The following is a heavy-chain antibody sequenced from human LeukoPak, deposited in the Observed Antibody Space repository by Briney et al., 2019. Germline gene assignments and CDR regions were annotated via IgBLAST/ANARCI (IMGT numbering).Heavy chain of an antibody. Sequence: GESLRISCSGSGYISTSYWISWVRQMPGKGLEWRGRIDPSGSCTTYSPSFQGHVTISADKSINTAYLQRISLKASDTAMYYCARQALFSSTSLYWFDPWGQGTLVSVSS. CDR1: GYISTSYW. V-gene: IGHV5-10-1*01. J-gene: IGHJ5*02. D-gene: IGHD2-2*01. CDR2: IDPSGSCT. CDR3: ARQALFSSTSLYWFDP.